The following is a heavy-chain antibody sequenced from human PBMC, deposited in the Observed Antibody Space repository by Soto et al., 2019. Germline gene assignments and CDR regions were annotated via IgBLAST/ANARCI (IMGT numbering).Heavy chain of an antibody. CDR1: GFTFSNFW. CDR2: INTDASRT. CDR3: ARDGDALDF. J-gene: IGHJ3*01. Sequence: EVQLVESGGGLVQPGRSLRLSCAASGFTFSNFWMHWVRQAPGKGLVWVSRINTDASRTTYADSVKGRFTISRDNAKNTVYLQMNSLRAEDTAMYYCARDGDALDFWGRGAMVTVSS. V-gene: IGHV3-74*03.